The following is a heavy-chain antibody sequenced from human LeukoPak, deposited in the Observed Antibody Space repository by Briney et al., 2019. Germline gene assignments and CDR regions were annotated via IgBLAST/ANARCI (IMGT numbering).Heavy chain of an antibody. V-gene: IGHV1-2*02. D-gene: IGHD6-13*01. CDR1: RYTFTGYY. CDR2: INPNSGGT. Sequence: ASVKVSCKASRYTFTGYYMHWVRQAPGQGLEWMGWINPNSGGTNYAQKFQGRVTMTRDTSISTAYMELSRLRSDDTAVYYCARVKRTYSSSWYAFDIWGQGTMVTVSS. J-gene: IGHJ3*02. CDR3: ARVKRTYSSSWYAFDI.